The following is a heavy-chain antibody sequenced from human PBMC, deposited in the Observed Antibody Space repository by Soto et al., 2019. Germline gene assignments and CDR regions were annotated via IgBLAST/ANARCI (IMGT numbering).Heavy chain of an antibody. D-gene: IGHD5-18*01. CDR1: GFTFSSYA. J-gene: IGHJ4*02. CDR3: AKDSGDITPMGPLY. Sequence: PGGSLRLSCAASGFTFSSYAMSWVRQAPGKGLEWVSAISGSGGSTYYADSVKGRFTISRDTSKNTLYLQMNSLRAEDTAVYYCAKDSGDITPMGPLYWCQGTLVTVSS. CDR2: ISGSGGST. V-gene: IGHV3-23*01.